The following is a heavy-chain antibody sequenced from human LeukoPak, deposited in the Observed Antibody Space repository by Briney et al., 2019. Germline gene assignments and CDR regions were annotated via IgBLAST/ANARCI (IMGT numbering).Heavy chain of an antibody. CDR1: GYSFTSYW. CDR3: ASHSYSSSFDN. CDR2: IYPGDSDT. D-gene: IGHD6-13*01. V-gene: IGHV5-51*01. Sequence: KGGESLKISCKGSGYSFTSYWIGWVRQMPGKGLEWMGIIYPGDSDTRYSPSFQGQVTISADKSISTAYLQWSSLRASDTAIYYCASHSYSSSFDNWGQGTLVTVSS. J-gene: IGHJ4*02.